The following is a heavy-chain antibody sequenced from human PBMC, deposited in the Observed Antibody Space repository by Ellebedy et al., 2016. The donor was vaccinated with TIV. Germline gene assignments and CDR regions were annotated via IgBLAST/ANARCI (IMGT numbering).Heavy chain of an antibody. J-gene: IGHJ4*02. CDR2: ISYDGSNK. CDR1: GITFSSYA. Sequence: GGSLRLXCAASGITFSSYALHWVRQAPGKGLEWVAVISYDGSNKYYADSVKGRFTISRDNSKNTLYLQMNSLRAEDTAVYYCATSPAIRRPNYWGQGTLVTVSS. CDR3: ATSPAIRRPNY. V-gene: IGHV3-30-3*01. D-gene: IGHD3-10*01.